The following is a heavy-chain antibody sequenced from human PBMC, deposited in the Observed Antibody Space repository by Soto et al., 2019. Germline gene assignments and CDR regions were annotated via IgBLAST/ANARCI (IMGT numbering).Heavy chain of an antibody. CDR1: GFTFSAVW. Sequence: PGGSLRLSCAASGFTFSAVWMSWVRQAPGKGLEWVGRIKSKTSGGTTDYAAPVKGRFTISRDDSKTTLYLHMNSLKTEDTAVYYCTTDCSGGSCYPGASYYFYAMDVWGQGTTVTVSS. CDR2: IKSKTSGGTT. D-gene: IGHD2-15*01. J-gene: IGHJ6*02. CDR3: TTDCSGGSCYPGASYYFYAMDV. V-gene: IGHV3-15*01.